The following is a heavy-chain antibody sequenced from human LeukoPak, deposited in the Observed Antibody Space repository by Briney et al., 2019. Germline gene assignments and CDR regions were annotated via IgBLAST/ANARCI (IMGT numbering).Heavy chain of an antibody. Sequence: PGGSLRLSCAASGFTFSRYGMHWVRQAPGKGLEWVAFIRFDGSNKYYADSVKGRFTISRDNAKNSLYLQMNSLRAEDTAVYYCARERDTAMVLFDYWGQGTLVTVSS. V-gene: IGHV3-30*02. CDR1: GFTFSRYG. J-gene: IGHJ4*02. D-gene: IGHD5-18*01. CDR2: IRFDGSNK. CDR3: ARERDTAMVLFDY.